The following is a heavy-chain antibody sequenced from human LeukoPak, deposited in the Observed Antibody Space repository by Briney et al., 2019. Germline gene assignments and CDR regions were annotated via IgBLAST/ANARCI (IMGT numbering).Heavy chain of an antibody. CDR2: ISSSGSTI. CDR1: GFTFSSYE. V-gene: IGHV3-48*03. D-gene: IGHD2-2*01. Sequence: GGSLRLSCAASGFTFSSYEMNWVRRAPGKGLEWVSYISSSGSTIYYADSVKGRFTISRDNAKNSLYLQMNSLRAEDTAVYYCAVDKKQYCSSTSCYLQVWGPGTTVTVSS. CDR3: AVDKKQYCSSTSCYLQV. J-gene: IGHJ6*02.